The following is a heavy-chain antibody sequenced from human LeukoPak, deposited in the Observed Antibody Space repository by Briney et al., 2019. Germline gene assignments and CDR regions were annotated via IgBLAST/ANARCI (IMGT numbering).Heavy chain of an antibody. Sequence: SETLSLTCTVSGYSISSGYYWGWIRQPPGKGLEWIGSIYHSGSTYYNPPLKSRVTISVDTSKNQFSLKLSSVTAADTAVYYCARRRIAAAGTARLFDPWGQGTLVTVSS. V-gene: IGHV4-38-2*02. CDR1: GYSISSGYY. J-gene: IGHJ5*02. CDR2: IYHSGST. CDR3: ARRRIAAAGTARLFDP. D-gene: IGHD6-13*01.